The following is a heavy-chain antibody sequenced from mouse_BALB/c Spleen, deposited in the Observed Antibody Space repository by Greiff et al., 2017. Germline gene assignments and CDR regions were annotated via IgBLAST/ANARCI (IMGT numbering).Heavy chain of an antibody. CDR2: IYPGDGDT. CDR1: GYAFSSYW. CDR3: ARYYGYDEYYFDY. D-gene: IGHD2-2*01. Sequence: VQLQQSGAELVRPGSSVKISCKASGYAFSSYWMNWVKQRPGQGLEWIGQIYPGDGDTNYNGKFKGKATLTADKSSSTAYMQLSSLTSEDSAVYFCARYYGYDEYYFDYWGQGTTLTVSS. V-gene: IGHV1-80*01. J-gene: IGHJ2*01.